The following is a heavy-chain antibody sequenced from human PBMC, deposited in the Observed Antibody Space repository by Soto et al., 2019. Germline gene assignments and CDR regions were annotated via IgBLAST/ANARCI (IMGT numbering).Heavy chain of an antibody. CDR2: IKSKTDGETT. CDR3: TNIAARPIIYY. D-gene: IGHD6-6*01. CDR1: GFTFSNAW. V-gene: IGHV3-15*01. J-gene: IGHJ4*02. Sequence: GGSLRLSCASSGFTFSNAWMSWVRQAPGKGLEWVGRIKSKTDGETTDYAAPVKGRFTISRDDSKNTLYLQMNSLKTEDTAVYYCTNIAARPIIYYWGQGTLVPVSS.